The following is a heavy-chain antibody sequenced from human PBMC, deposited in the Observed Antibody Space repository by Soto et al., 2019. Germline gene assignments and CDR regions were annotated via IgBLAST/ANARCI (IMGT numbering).Heavy chain of an antibody. Sequence: PPETLSLTCTVSGGSISSYYWSWIRQPPGKGLEWIGYIYYSGSTNYNPSLKSRVTISVDTSKNQFSLKLSSVTAADTAVYYCARGDHSGSYLHYFDYWGQGTLVTVSS. V-gene: IGHV4-59*01. CDR2: IYYSGST. CDR1: GGSISSYY. J-gene: IGHJ4*02. CDR3: ARGDHSGSYLHYFDY. D-gene: IGHD1-26*01.